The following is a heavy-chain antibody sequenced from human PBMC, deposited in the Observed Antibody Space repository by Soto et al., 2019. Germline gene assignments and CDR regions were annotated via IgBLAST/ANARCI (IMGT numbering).Heavy chain of an antibody. CDR2: IYYSGNT. D-gene: IGHD1-1*01. J-gene: IGHJ4*02. V-gene: IGHV4-39*01. Sequence: QLQLQESGPGLVKPSENLSLTCSVSGGSISSPSYYWGWIRQPPGKGLEWIGSIYYSGNTYYNPSLTSRVTIFVDTSRHQFSLKVTSVTAADTAVYFGARLPGITTCRRAYWGQGTLVPVSS. CDR1: GGSISSPSYY. CDR3: ARLPGITTCRRAY.